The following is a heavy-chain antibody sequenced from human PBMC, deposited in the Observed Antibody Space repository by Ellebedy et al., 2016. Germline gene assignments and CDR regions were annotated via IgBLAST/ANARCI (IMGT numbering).Heavy chain of an antibody. CDR1: GGTFSSYA. D-gene: IGHD5-18*01. V-gene: IGHV1-69*13. Sequence: SVKVSCXASGGTFSSYAISWVRQAPGQGLEWMGGIIPIFGTANYAQKFQGRVTITADESTSTAYMELSSLRSEDTAVYYCARARGYLNYFDYWGQGTLVTVSS. CDR3: ARARGYLNYFDY. CDR2: IIPIFGTA. J-gene: IGHJ4*02.